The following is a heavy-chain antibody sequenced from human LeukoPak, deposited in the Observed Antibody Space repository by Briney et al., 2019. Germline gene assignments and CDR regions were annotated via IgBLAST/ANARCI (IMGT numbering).Heavy chain of an antibody. J-gene: IGHJ6*03. D-gene: IGHD2-15*01. Sequence: PSETLSLTSSVPVYSTTGGTTWAWFGKPPGKGLKWIGGIYHSGKTYYNPSLKSRVTISIDTSKNEFSLKLSSVTAADTAVYYCTRETIVVVVVAGVDYMDVWGKGTTVTVSS. CDR2: IYHSGKT. V-gene: IGHV4-38-2*02. CDR3: TRETIVVVVVAGVDYMDV. CDR1: VYSTTGGTT.